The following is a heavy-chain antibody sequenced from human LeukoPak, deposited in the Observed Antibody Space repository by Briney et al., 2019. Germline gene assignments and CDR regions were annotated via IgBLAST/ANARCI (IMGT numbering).Heavy chain of an antibody. CDR1: GGSISSAGDY. CDR3: ARARYNWFDP. D-gene: IGHD3-16*02. Sequence: RPSETLSLTCTVSGGSISSAGDYWSWIRQPPGKGLEWIGYIYHSGSTTYNPSLKSRVTLSRDKSKNQFSLKLNSVTAADTAVYYCARARYNWFDPWGQGTLVTVSS. CDR2: IYHSGST. J-gene: IGHJ5*02. V-gene: IGHV4-30-2*01.